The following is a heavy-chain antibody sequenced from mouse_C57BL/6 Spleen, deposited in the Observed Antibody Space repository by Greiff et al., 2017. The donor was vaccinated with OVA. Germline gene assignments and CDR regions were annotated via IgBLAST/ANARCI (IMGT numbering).Heavy chain of an antibody. CDR1: GFTFSDAW. CDR2: IRNKANNHAT. CDR3: AITTVGDYYAMDY. V-gene: IGHV6-6*01. Sequence: EVMLVESGGGLVQPGGSMKLSCAASGFTFSDAWMDWVRQSPEKGLEWVAEIRNKANNHATYYAESVKGRFTISRDDSKSSVYLQMNSLRAEDTGIYYCAITTVGDYYAMDYWGQGTSVTVSS. J-gene: IGHJ4*01. D-gene: IGHD1-1*01.